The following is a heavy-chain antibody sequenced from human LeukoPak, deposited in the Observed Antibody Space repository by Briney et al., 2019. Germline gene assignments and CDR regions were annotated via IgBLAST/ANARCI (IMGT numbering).Heavy chain of an antibody. V-gene: IGHV3-30-3*01. Sequence: GGSLRLSCAASGFTFSSYAMHWVRQAPGKGLEWVAVISYDGSNKYYADSVKGRFTISRDNSKNTLYLQMNSLRAEDTAVYYCARMLKGGSSYFDYWGQGTLVTVSS. CDR1: GFTFSSYA. D-gene: IGHD1-26*01. CDR2: ISYDGSNK. CDR3: ARMLKGGSSYFDY. J-gene: IGHJ4*02.